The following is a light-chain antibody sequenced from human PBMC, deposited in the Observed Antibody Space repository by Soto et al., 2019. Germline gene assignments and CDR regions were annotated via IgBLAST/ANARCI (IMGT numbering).Light chain of an antibody. CDR2: GAS. Sequence: EIVLTQSPGTLSLSPGERATLSCRASQSVSSSYLAWYQQKPGQAPRLLIYGASSRATGIPDRFSGSGSGTDFTLTISRLEPEDFAVYYCQQYGSSPPSFTFGPGTKWIS. J-gene: IGKJ3*01. CDR1: QSVSSSY. CDR3: QQYGSSPPSFT. V-gene: IGKV3-20*01.